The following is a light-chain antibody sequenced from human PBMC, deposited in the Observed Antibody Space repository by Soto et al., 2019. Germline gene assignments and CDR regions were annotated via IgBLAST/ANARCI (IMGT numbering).Light chain of an antibody. J-gene: IGKJ5*01. CDR1: QSVSSY. CDR3: QQRSYLIS. Sequence: IVLTQSPATLSLSPGERASLSCRASQSVSSYLAWYQQKPGQAPRLLIYDASNRATGIPARFSGSGSGTDFTLSISSLEPEDFAVYYCQQRSYLISFGQGTRLEIK. CDR2: DAS. V-gene: IGKV3-11*01.